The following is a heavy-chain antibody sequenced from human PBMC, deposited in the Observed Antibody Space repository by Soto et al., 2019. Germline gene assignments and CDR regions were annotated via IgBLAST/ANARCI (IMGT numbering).Heavy chain of an antibody. CDR1: GFTFSSYG. CDR2: IWYDGSNK. V-gene: IGHV3-33*01. D-gene: IGHD6-6*01. Sequence: PGGSLGLSCAASGFTFSSYGMHWVRQAPGKGLEWVAVIWYDGSNKYYADSVKGRFTISRDNSKNTLYLQMNSLRAEDTAVYYCARDLKSYSSSSRHWFDPWGQGTLVTVSS. CDR3: ARDLKSYSSSSRHWFDP. J-gene: IGHJ5*02.